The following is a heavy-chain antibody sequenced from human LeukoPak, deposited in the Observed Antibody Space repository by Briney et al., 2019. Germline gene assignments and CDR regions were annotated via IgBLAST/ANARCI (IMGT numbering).Heavy chain of an antibody. V-gene: IGHV4-61*02. Sequence: SQTLSLTCTVSGGSISSGSYYWSWIRQPAGKGLEWIGRIYTSGSTNYNPSLKSRVTISVDTSKNQFSLKLSSVAAADTAVYYCAREKQQLVFYYYYYYMDVWGKGTTVTISS. D-gene: IGHD6-13*01. CDR2: IYTSGST. CDR1: GGSISSGSYY. J-gene: IGHJ6*03. CDR3: AREKQQLVFYYYYYYMDV.